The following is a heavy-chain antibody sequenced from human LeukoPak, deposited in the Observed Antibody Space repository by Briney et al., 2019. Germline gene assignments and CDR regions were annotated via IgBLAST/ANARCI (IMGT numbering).Heavy chain of an antibody. D-gene: IGHD3-16*01. Sequence: SETLSLTCAVYGGSFSGYYWSWIRQPPGKGLEWIGEINHSGSTNYNPSLKSRVTISVDTSKNQFSLKLSSVTAADAAVYYCARGLGGYWGQGTMVTVSS. CDR3: ARGLGGY. V-gene: IGHV4-34*01. CDR2: INHSGST. CDR1: GGSFSGYY. J-gene: IGHJ4*02.